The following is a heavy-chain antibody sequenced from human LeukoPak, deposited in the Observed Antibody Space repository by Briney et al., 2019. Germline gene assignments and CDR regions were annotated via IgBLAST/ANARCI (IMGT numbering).Heavy chain of an antibody. CDR1: GFTFSSYA. CDR2: ISGSGGST. J-gene: IGHJ4*02. V-gene: IGHV3-23*01. CDR3: LRGDRRDY. Sequence: GGSLRLSCAASGFTFSSYAMSWARQAPGKGLEWVSAISGSGGSTYYADSVKGRFIISRDNAKDSLYLQMNSLRVEDTAVYYCLRGDRRDYWGQGTLVTVSS.